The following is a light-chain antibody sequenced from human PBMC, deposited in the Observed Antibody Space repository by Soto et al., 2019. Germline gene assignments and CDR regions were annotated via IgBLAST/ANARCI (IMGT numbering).Light chain of an antibody. CDR1: QSVSSY. CDR3: QQRKNWPIT. CDR2: DAS. J-gene: IGKJ5*01. Sequence: EIVLTQSPATLSSSPGERATLSCRASQSVSSYLAWYQQKPGQAPRLLIYDASNRATGVPARFSGSGSGTDFTLTISSLEPEDLAVYYCQQRKNWPITFGQGTRLEIK. V-gene: IGKV3-11*01.